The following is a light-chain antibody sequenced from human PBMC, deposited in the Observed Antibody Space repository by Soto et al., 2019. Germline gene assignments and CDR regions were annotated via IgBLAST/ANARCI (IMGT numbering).Light chain of an antibody. CDR3: LQDFRCPWA. CDR2: GAS. Sequence: EIVLTQSPGTLSLSPGERATLSCRASQSVTSNYFAWYQQKPGQAPRLLIYGASTRATGIPDRFSGSGSGTDFTLTISRLEPEDFAVYYCLQDFRCPWAFGQGTKVDIK. CDR1: QSVTSNY. J-gene: IGKJ1*01. V-gene: IGKV3-20*01.